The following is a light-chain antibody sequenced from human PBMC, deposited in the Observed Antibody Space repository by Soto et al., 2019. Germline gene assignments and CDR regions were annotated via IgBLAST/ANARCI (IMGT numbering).Light chain of an antibody. CDR2: DAS. J-gene: IGKJ5*01. CDR1: RSISDW. CDR3: QQSYSPPPVT. Sequence: DIQMTQSPSTLSPSVGDTVTITCRASRSISDWLAWYQQKPGKAPKLLIFDASSLKSGVPSRFSGSGSGTDFTLTISSLQPEDFATYYCQQSYSPPPVTFGQGTRLEIK. V-gene: IGKV1-39*01.